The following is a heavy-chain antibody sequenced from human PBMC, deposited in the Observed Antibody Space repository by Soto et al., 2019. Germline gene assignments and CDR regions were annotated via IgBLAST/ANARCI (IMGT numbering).Heavy chain of an antibody. Sequence: EVQLVESGGGLVKPGGSLRLSCAASGFTFSSYSMNWVRQAPGKGLEWVSSISSSSSYIYYVDSVKGRFTISRDNAKNSLYRQMNSLRAEDTAVYYCARAKYYYDSHTGGWFDPWGQGTLVTVSS. CDR1: GFTFSSYS. V-gene: IGHV3-21*01. CDR3: ARAKYYYDSHTGGWFDP. D-gene: IGHD3-22*01. CDR2: ISSSSSYI. J-gene: IGHJ5*02.